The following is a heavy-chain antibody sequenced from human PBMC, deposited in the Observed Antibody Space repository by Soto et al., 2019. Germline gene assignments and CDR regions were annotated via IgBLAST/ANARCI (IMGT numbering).Heavy chain of an antibody. D-gene: IGHD3-10*01. CDR2: VIPVFGLA. V-gene: IGHV1-69*17. Sequence: QVQLVQSGAEVKKPGSSVKVSCKSSGGTFSSYAISWVRQAPGQGLEWMGGVIPVFGLATYAQKVQGRVTITADKSTNTAYMEVSSLRSEDTAVYYCARGKSYYGSGKGIYDYYSLDVWGQGTTVPVSS. CDR3: ARGKSYYGSGKGIYDYYSLDV. J-gene: IGHJ6*02. CDR1: GGTFSSYA.